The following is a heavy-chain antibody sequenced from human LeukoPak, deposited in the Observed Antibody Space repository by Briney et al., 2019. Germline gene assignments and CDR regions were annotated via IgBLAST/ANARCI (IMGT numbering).Heavy chain of an antibody. V-gene: IGHV3-7*01. Sequence: PGGSLRLSCAASGFTFSSYWMSWVRQAPGKGLEWVANIKQDGSEKYYVDPVKGRFTISRDNAKNSLYLQMNSLRAEDTAVYYCARGYCSGGSCYSEEHDAFDIWGQGTMVTVSS. CDR1: GFTFSSYW. CDR3: ARGYCSGGSCYSEEHDAFDI. J-gene: IGHJ3*02. D-gene: IGHD2-15*01. CDR2: IKQDGSEK.